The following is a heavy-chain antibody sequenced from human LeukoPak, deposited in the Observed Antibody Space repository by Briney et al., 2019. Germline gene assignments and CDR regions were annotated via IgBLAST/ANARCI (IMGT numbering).Heavy chain of an antibody. CDR1: GGSISSSY. CDR3: ARFGSSTWYKGAFDI. Sequence: PSETLSLTCTVSGGSISSSYWSWIRQPPGKGLEWIGYIYYSGSTNYNPSLKSRVTISVDTSKNQFSLNLTSVTAADTAVYYCARFGSSTWYKGAFDIWGQGTMVTVAS. J-gene: IGHJ3*02. CDR2: IYYSGST. D-gene: IGHD6-13*01. V-gene: IGHV4-59*12.